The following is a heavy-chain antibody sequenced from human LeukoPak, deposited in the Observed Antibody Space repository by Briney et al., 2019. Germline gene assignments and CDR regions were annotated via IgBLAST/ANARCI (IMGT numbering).Heavy chain of an antibody. V-gene: IGHV3-30-3*01. D-gene: IGHD3-16*01. J-gene: IGHJ4*02. CDR2: ISYDGSNK. CDR1: GFTFSSYA. Sequence: GGSLRLSCAASGFTFSSYAMHWVRQAPGKGLEWVAVISYDGSNKYYAHSVKGRFTISRDNSKNTLYLQMNSLSADDTAVYFCARDFAFVGYPHWGGYYFVLWGQGTLVSVSS. CDR3: ARDFAFVGYPHWGGYYFVL.